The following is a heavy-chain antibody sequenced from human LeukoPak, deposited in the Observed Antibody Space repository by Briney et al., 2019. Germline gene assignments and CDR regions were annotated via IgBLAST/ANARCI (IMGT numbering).Heavy chain of an antibody. Sequence: PGVSLRLSCAASGFTFNSYEMNWVRQAPGKGLEWVSYINSGGSAIYYADSVKGRFTISRDNAKNSLYLQMNSLRADDTAVYYCARGGSYVHYWGQGTLVTVSS. CDR3: ARGGSYVHY. V-gene: IGHV3-48*03. CDR2: INSGGSAI. D-gene: IGHD1-26*01. CDR1: GFTFNSYE. J-gene: IGHJ4*02.